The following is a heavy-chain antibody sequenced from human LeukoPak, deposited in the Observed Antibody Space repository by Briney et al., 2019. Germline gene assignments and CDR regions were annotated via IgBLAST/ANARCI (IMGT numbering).Heavy chain of an antibody. D-gene: IGHD3-22*01. J-gene: IGHJ4*02. V-gene: IGHV3-23*01. Sequence: AGGSLRLSCAASGFAFSTYSMNWVRQAPGKGLECVSAITGSGGTACYADSVKGRFTISRDNSRNTLYLQMNSLRAEDTAVYYCAKAYGTNGYYQLPIDFWGQGTLVTVSS. CDR1: GFAFSTYS. CDR3: AKAYGTNGYYQLPIDF. CDR2: ITGSGGTA.